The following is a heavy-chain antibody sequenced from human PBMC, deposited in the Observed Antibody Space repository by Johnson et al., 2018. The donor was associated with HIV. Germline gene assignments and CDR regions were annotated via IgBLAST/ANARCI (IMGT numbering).Heavy chain of an antibody. V-gene: IGHV3-30*02. CDR2: IRFDGTNK. CDR1: GFTFRSYA. J-gene: IGHJ3*02. Sequence: VQLVESGGGVVQPGGSLRLSCSASGFTFRSYAMHWVRQAPGKGLEWVAFIRFDGTNKYYADSVKGRLTMSRDNSKDTLYAQMDSLRAEDTAVYYCAKEGNYNFWSGYHHDAFDIWGQGTMVTVSS. CDR3: AKEGNYNFWSGYHHDAFDI. D-gene: IGHD3-3*01.